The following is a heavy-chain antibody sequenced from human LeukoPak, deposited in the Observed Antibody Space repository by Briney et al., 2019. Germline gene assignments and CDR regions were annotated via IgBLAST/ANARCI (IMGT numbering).Heavy chain of an antibody. CDR2: ISSSSSYI. Sequence: VGSLRLSCAASGFTFSSYSMNWVRQAPGKGLEWVSSISSSSSYIYYADSVKGRFTTSRDNAKNSLYLQMNSLRAEDTAVYYCARAYGSGSYCPNYWGQGTLVTVSS. CDR3: ARAYGSGSYCPNY. D-gene: IGHD3-10*01. CDR1: GFTFSSYS. J-gene: IGHJ4*02. V-gene: IGHV3-21*01.